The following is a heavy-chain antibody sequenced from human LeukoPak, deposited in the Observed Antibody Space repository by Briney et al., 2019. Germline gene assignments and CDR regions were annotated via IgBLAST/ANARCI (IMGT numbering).Heavy chain of an antibody. CDR2: IYYSGST. V-gene: IGHV4-61*08. J-gene: IGHJ4*02. D-gene: IGHD6-19*01. CDR1: GGSISSGDYY. Sequence: SETLSLTCTVSGGSISSGDYYWSWIRQPPGKGLEWIGYIYYSGSTNYNPSLKSRVTISVDTSKNQFSLKLSSVTAADTAVYYCARAGAVAGWVLDYWGQGTLVTVSS. CDR3: ARAGAVAGWVLDY.